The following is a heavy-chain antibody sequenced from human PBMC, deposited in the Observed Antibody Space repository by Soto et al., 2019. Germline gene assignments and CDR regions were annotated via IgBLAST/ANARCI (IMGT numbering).Heavy chain of an antibody. CDR1: GLPFGDNW. V-gene: IGHV3-74*01. CDR2: ISSDGSDT. Sequence: EVQLVESGGGLVQPGGSLRLSCAASGLPFGDNWMHWVRQAPGKGLVWVSRISSDGSDTTYADSVRGRFTVSRDNAKNTLYLQMNSLRAEDTAVYYCARDSYSSATHWGHGTLVTVSS. J-gene: IGHJ4*01. CDR3: ARDSYSSATH. D-gene: IGHD4-4*01.